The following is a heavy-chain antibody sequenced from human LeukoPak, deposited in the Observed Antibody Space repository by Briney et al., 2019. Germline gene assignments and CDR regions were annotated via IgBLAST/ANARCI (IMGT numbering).Heavy chain of an antibody. Sequence: PGGSLRLSCAASGFTFSTYAMSWVRQAPGKGLEWVSAISGSGGSTYYADSVKGRFTISRANSKNTLYLQMNSLRAEDTAVYYCAKDRVGYYDRSGSWAAFDIWGQGTMVTVSS. V-gene: IGHV3-23*01. D-gene: IGHD3-22*01. CDR1: GFTFSTYA. CDR2: ISGSGGST. J-gene: IGHJ3*02. CDR3: AKDRVGYYDRSGSWAAFDI.